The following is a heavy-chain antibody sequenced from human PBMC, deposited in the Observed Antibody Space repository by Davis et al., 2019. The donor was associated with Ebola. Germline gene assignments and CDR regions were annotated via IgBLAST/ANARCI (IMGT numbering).Heavy chain of an antibody. D-gene: IGHD1-1*01. Sequence: PGGSLRLSCAASGFTFSSYGMHWVRQAPGKGLEWVAVIWYDGSNKYYADSVKGRFTISRDNSKNTLYLQMNSLRAEDTAVYYCARDRGELEPAVFDYWGQGTLVTVSS. CDR3: ARDRGELEPAVFDY. CDR2: IWYDGSNK. J-gene: IGHJ4*02. CDR1: GFTFSSYG. V-gene: IGHV3-33*01.